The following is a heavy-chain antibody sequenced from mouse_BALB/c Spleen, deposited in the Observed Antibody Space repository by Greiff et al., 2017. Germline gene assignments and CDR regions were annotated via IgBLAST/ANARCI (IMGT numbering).Heavy chain of an antibody. CDR3: ARGTYFDY. D-gene: IGHD3-3*01. V-gene: IGHV1S126*01. CDR2: IDPSDSET. J-gene: IGHJ2*01. Sequence: VKLQQSGPQLVRPGASVKISCKASGYSFTSYWMHWVKQRPGQGLEWIGMIDPSDSETRLNQKFKDKATLTVDKSSSTAYMQLSSPTSEDSAVYYCARGTYFDYWGQGTTLTVSS. CDR1: GYSFTSYW.